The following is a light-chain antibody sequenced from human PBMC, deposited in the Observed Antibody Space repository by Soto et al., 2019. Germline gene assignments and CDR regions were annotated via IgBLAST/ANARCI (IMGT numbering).Light chain of an antibody. V-gene: IGKV1-33*01. Sequence: DIQMTQSPSSLSASVGDRVTITCQASQDISNYLNLYQQKPGKAPKLLIYDASNLETGVPSRFSGSGSGTDFTFTISSLQPEDIATYYCQQYDNLSEAYGGGTKVEIK. CDR1: QDISNY. J-gene: IGKJ4*01. CDR3: QQYDNLSEA. CDR2: DAS.